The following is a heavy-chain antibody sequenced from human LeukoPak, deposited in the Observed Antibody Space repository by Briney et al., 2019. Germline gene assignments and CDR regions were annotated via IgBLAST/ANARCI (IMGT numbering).Heavy chain of an antibody. CDR3: AREGPVVVAATGDAFDI. Sequence: ASVKVSCKASGGTFSSYAISWVRQAPGQGLEWMGGIIPSFGTANYAQKFQGRVTITADESTSTAYMELSSLRSEDTAVYYCAREGPVVVAATGDAFDIWGQGTMVTVSS. CDR2: IIPSFGTA. V-gene: IGHV1-69*13. J-gene: IGHJ3*02. CDR1: GGTFSSYA. D-gene: IGHD2-15*01.